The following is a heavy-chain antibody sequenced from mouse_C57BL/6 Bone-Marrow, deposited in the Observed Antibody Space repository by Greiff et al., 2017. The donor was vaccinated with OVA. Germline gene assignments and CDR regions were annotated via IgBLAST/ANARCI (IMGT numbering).Heavy chain of an antibody. Sequence: EVKLMESGGDLVKPGGSLKLSCAASGFTFSSYGMSWVRQTPDKRLEWVATISSGGSYTYYPDSVKGRFTISRDNAKNTLYLQMSSLKSEDTAMYYCARPGMVTTGYFDYWGQGTTLTVSS. V-gene: IGHV5-6*01. CDR3: ARPGMVTTGYFDY. D-gene: IGHD2-3*01. J-gene: IGHJ2*01. CDR1: GFTFSSYG. CDR2: ISSGGSYT.